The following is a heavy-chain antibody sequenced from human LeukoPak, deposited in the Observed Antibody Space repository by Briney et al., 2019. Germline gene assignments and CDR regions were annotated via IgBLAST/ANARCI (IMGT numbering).Heavy chain of an antibody. Sequence: GGSLRLSCAASGFTFSSYAVHWVRQAPGKGLEWVAVISYDGSNKYYADSVKGRFTISRDNSKNTLYLQMNSLRAEDTAVYYCARDNDGAAAGSFDYWGQGTLVTVSS. D-gene: IGHD6-13*01. V-gene: IGHV3-30-3*01. CDR2: ISYDGSNK. CDR1: GFTFSSYA. J-gene: IGHJ4*02. CDR3: ARDNDGAAAGSFDY.